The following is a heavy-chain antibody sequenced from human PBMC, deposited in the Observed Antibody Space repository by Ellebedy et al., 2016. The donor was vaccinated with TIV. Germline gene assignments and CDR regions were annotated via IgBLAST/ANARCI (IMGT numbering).Heavy chain of an antibody. CDR3: VKLDSSGYYYGRLDY. CDR1: GFTFSSHA. Sequence: GGSLRLSCAASGFTFSSHAMSWVRQAPGKGLEWVSGISADSANTHYADSVKGRFTISRDNSKNTQYLQMNSLRAEDTAVYYCVKLDSSGYYYGRLDYWGQGTLVPVSS. V-gene: IGHV3-23*01. CDR2: ISADSANT. J-gene: IGHJ4*02. D-gene: IGHD3-22*01.